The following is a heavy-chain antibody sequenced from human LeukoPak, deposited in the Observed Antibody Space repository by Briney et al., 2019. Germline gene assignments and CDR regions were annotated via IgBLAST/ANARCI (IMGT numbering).Heavy chain of an antibody. J-gene: IGHJ4*02. CDR1: GFTFSSYE. Sequence: GGSLRLSCAASGFTFSSYEMNWVRQAPGKGLEWVSYISSGGSTIYYADSVKGRFTISRDNAKNSLYLQMNSLRAEDTAVYYCARAGIGEGVTTADYWGQGTLVTVSS. CDR2: ISSGGSTI. D-gene: IGHD1-26*01. CDR3: ARAGIGEGVTTADY. V-gene: IGHV3-48*03.